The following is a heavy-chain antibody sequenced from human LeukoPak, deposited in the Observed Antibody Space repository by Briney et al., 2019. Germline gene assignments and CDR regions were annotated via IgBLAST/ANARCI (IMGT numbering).Heavy chain of an antibody. J-gene: IGHJ3*02. V-gene: IGHV3-66*01. D-gene: IGHD1-14*01. CDR2: IYRDGNT. CDR3: ARESEPAGLAFDI. Sequence: GGSLRLSCAASGFTVSNNYMSWVRQAPGKGLEWVSLIYRDGNTNYADYVKGRFAISSDKSKNTLSLQMNSLRAEDTAVYYCARESEPAGLAFDIWGQGTMVTVSS. CDR1: GFTVSNNY.